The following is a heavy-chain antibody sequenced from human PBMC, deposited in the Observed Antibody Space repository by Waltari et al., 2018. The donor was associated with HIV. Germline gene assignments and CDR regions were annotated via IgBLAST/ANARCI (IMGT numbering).Heavy chain of an antibody. V-gene: IGHV3-30*04. CDR2: IPYDGSNE. Sequence: EQLAESGGGVVQPGGSLRLPCAASEFTFRPYALHWVRQAPGKGLEWLAVIPYDGSNEAYADSVRGRLTISRDNSKDTLNLQMNSLRVEDTAVYYCARGRDNYASDYGLDVWGQGTAVTVSS. CDR1: EFTFRPYA. J-gene: IGHJ6*02. D-gene: IGHD2-2*01. CDR3: ARGRDNYASDYGLDV.